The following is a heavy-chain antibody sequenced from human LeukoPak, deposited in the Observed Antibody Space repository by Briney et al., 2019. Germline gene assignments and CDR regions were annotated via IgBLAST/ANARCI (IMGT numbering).Heavy chain of an antibody. CDR3: ARDRGEYAPDY. CDR2: IYYSWSI. J-gene: IGHJ4*02. Sequence: SETLSLTCTVSGYSISSGYYRSWVRQPPGKGLEWSGYIYYSWSINYNPSHKTRVPISVDTSKNQFSLKLSSVTAADTAVYYCARDRGEYAPDYWGQGTLVTVSS. CDR1: GYSISSGYY. D-gene: IGHD4-17*01. V-gene: IGHV4-61*01.